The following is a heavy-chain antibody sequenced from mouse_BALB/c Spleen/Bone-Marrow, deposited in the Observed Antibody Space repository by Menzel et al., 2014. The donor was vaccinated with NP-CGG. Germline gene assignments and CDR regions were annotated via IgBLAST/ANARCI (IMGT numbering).Heavy chain of an antibody. D-gene: IGHD1-1*01. CDR3: ARSRDFTTGFAY. V-gene: IGHV1-4*01. J-gene: IGHJ3*01. CDR2: INPSSGYT. Sequence: VQLQQSGAELARPGASVKMSCKASGYTFTSYTMHWVKQRPGQGLEWIGYINPSSGYTNYNQKFKDEATLTADKSSSTAYMQLSSLTSEDSAVYYCARSRDFTTGFAYWGQGTLVTVSA. CDR1: GYTFTSYT.